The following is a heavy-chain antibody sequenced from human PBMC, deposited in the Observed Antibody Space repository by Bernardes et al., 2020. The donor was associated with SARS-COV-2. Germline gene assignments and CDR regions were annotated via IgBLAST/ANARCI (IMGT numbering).Heavy chain of an antibody. CDR1: GYTFTGYY. D-gene: IGHD2-2*01. Sequence: ASVKVSCKASGYTFTGYYMHWVRQAPGQGLEWMGWINPNSGGTNYAQKFQGRVTMTRDTSISTAYMELSRLRSDDTAVYYCARENWVNCSSTSCFSLNFDQWGQGTLVAVSS. CDR2: INPNSGGT. J-gene: IGHJ4*02. CDR3: ARENWVNCSSTSCFSLNFDQ. V-gene: IGHV1-2*02.